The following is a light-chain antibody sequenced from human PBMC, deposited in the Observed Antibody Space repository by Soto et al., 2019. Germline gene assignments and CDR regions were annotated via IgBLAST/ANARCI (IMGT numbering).Light chain of an antibody. CDR3: QQSYSTLIT. CDR1: QSISSY. Sequence: DIQMTQSPSSLSASVGDRFTITCRAIQSISSYLNWYQQKPGKAPKLLIYAASSLQSGVPSRFSGSGSGTDFTLTISSLQPEDFATYYCQQSYSTLITFGQGTRLEIK. J-gene: IGKJ5*01. CDR2: AAS. V-gene: IGKV1-39*01.